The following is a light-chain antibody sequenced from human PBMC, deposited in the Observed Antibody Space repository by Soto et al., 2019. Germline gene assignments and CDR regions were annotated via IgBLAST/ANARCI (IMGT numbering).Light chain of an antibody. Sequence: IHMTQSPSTLPGSVGDRVTVPXRARQTISVWLAWYQQQPGXPPKXXXDTXSTLKRGGPSRLSGSGSGTEFTLTISSLHPDDFSNYYYQHYKRYSEAFGQGTKVDI. CDR1: QTISVW. V-gene: IGKV1-5*03. J-gene: IGKJ1*01. CDR3: QHYKRYSEA. CDR2: TXS.